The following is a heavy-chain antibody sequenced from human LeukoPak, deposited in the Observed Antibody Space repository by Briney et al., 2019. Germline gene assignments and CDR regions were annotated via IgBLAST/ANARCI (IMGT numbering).Heavy chain of an antibody. CDR1: GFTFSHYW. J-gene: IGHJ4*02. V-gene: IGHV3-74*01. Sequence: GGSLRLSCAASGFTFSHYWMHWVRQAPGKGLVWVSRINSDGSSTTYVDSVKGRFTISRDNAKNTLFLHMNSLRAEDTAVYYCARDLGFGDPIGYWGQGTLVTVSS. CDR3: ARDLGFGDPIGY. D-gene: IGHD3-10*01. CDR2: INSDGSST.